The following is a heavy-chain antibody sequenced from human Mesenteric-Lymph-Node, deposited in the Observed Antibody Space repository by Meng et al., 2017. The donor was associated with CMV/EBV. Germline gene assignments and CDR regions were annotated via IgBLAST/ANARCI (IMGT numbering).Heavy chain of an antibody. CDR1: GGSNSNSGYY. Sequence: CTVSGGSNSNSGYYWDWVRQPPGKGLEWIGTIYYSGSTYYNPSLKSRVTISVDTSKNQFSLKLSSVTAADTAVYYCARGNYYHSSNWGQGTLVTVSS. V-gene: IGHV4-39*01. J-gene: IGHJ4*02. D-gene: IGHD3-22*01. CDR3: ARGNYYHSSN. CDR2: IYYSGST.